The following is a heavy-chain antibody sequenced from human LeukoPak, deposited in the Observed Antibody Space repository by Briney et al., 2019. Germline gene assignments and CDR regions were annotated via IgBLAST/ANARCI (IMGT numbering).Heavy chain of an antibody. CDR3: ARDEKSDGGWRFFDY. V-gene: IGHV4-59*01. J-gene: IGHJ4*02. CDR1: GGSIFSYY. Sequence: SETLSLTCTVSGGSIFSYYWSWIRQPPGKGLEWIGYIYYSGSTNYNPSLKSRVTISVDTSKNQFSLKLSSVTAADTAVYYCARDEKSDGGWRFFDYWGQGTLVTVSS. D-gene: IGHD6-19*01. CDR2: IYYSGST.